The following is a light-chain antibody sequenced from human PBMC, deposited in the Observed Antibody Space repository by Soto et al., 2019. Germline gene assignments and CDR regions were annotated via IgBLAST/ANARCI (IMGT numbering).Light chain of an antibody. CDR2: CAS. CDR3: QQYGSSTALT. J-gene: IGKJ4*01. Sequence: EIGLTQSPGTLSSSPGERATLSCRASQRVSSSYLAWYQQKPGQAPRLLIYCASSRATGIPDRFSGSGSGTDFTLTISRLEPEDLAVYYCQQYGSSTALTFGGGTKVKIK. CDR1: QRVSSSY. V-gene: IGKV3-20*01.